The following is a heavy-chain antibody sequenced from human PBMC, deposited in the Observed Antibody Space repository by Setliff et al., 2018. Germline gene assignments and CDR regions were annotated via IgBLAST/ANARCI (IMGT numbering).Heavy chain of an antibody. Sequence: SETLSLTCTVSGGPFSGASIWSWIRQPPGKGLEFIGYVYHSGTAKYDPSLESRAIMSVGASKNEISLKLESVTAADTAVYYCAKGGTYRYFDFWGQGALVTVSS. CDR2: VYHSGTA. CDR1: GGPFSGAS. V-gene: IGHV4-59*01. CDR3: AKGGTYRYFDF. J-gene: IGHJ4*02. D-gene: IGHD1-1*01.